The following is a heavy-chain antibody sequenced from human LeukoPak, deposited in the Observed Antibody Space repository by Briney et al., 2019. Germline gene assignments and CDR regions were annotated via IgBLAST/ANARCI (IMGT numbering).Heavy chain of an antibody. J-gene: IGHJ4*02. CDR1: GYTFTGYY. CDR2: INPNSGGT. CDR3: AMGGGTIFGVVIRPFDY. V-gene: IGHV1-2*02. Sequence: ASVKVSCKASGYTFTGYYMHWVRQAPGQGLEWMGWINPNSGGTNYAQKFQGRVTMTRDTSISTAYMELSRLRSDDTAVYYCAMGGGTIFGVVIRPFDYWGQGTLVTVSS. D-gene: IGHD3-3*01.